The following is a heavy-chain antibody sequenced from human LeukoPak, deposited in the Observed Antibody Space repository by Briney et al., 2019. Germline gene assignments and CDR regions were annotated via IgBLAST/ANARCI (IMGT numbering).Heavy chain of an antibody. Sequence: PGGSLRLSSAASGFIFSGNDMIWVRQVPGKGLEWVSSISGSGSSTYYADSGRGRFTISRDNAKNSLYLQMNSLRAEDTALYYCARDDGRWFGELLNDCWGQGTLVTVSS. CDR3: ARDDGRWFGELLNDC. J-gene: IGHJ4*02. D-gene: IGHD3-10*01. V-gene: IGHV3-21*04. CDR2: ISGSGSST. CDR1: GFIFSGND.